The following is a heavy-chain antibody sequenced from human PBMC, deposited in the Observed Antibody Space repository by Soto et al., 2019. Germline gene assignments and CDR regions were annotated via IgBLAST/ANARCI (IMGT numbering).Heavy chain of an antibody. CDR2: ISGSGGST. Sequence: PGGSLRLSCAASGFTFSSYGMHWVRQAPGKGLEWVSAISGSGGSTYYADSVKGRFTISRDNSKNTLYLQMNSLRAEDTAVYYCAKLTGWFGAFDIWGQGTMVTVSS. V-gene: IGHV3-23*01. J-gene: IGHJ3*02. CDR1: GFTFSSYG. CDR3: AKLTGWFGAFDI. D-gene: IGHD3-10*01.